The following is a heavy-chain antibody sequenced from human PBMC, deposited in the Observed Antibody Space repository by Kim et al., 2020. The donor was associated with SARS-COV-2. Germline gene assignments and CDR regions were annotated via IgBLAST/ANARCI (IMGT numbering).Heavy chain of an antibody. CDR3: AKDKTGRSGSYSSNFDY. Sequence: GGSLRLSCAASGFTFGDYAMHWVRQAPGKGLEWVSGISWNSGSIGYADSVKGRFTISRDNAKNSLYLQMNSLRAEDTALYYCAKDKTGRSGSYSSNFDYWGQGTLVTVSS. CDR1: GFTFGDYA. J-gene: IGHJ4*02. D-gene: IGHD1-26*01. CDR2: ISWNSGSI. V-gene: IGHV3-9*01.